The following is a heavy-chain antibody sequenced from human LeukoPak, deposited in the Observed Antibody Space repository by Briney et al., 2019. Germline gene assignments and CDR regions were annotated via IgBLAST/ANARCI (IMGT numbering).Heavy chain of an antibody. D-gene: IGHD6-13*01. J-gene: IGHJ4*02. V-gene: IGHV3-11*01. CDR2: ISSSGSTM. CDR3: ARGKIYSSSSLTFDY. Sequence: PGGSLRLSCAASGFIFSDYYMSWIRQAPGKGLEWVSYISSSGSTMYYTDSVKGRFTISRDNAKDSLYLQMNSLRAEDTAVYYCARGKIYSSSSLTFDYWGQGTLVTVSS. CDR1: GFIFSDYY.